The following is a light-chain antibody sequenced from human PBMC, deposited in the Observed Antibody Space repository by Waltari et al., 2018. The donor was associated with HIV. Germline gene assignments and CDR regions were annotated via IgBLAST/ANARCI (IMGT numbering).Light chain of an antibody. CDR1: QSISNY. J-gene: IGKJ4*01. CDR2: AAS. V-gene: IGKV1-39*01. Sequence: DIQMTQTPSSLSASVGDRVTITCRASQSISNYLNWYQQKPGKVPKVLIYAASSLQSGVPSRFSGSGSGTDFTLTISSLQPEDFATYYCQQSYHIPTFGGGTKVDIK. CDR3: QQSYHIPT.